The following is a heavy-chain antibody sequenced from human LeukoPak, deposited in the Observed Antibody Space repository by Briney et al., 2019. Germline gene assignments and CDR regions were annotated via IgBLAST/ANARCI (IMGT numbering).Heavy chain of an antibody. CDR2: IHYSGST. V-gene: IGHV4-59*08. J-gene: IGHJ5*02. Sequence: SETLSLTCTVSGGSISDYYWSWIRQSPGMGLQWIGHIHYSGSTTYNPPLKTRITISLDTSKNHFSLQLSSVTAADTAVYYCARLYCGGDCFPEEGWFDPWGQGTLVTVSS. CDR1: GGSISDYY. CDR3: ARLYCGGDCFPEEGWFDP. D-gene: IGHD2-21*02.